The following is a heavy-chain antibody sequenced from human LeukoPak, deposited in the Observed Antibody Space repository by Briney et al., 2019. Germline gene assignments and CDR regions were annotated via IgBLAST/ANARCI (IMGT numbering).Heavy chain of an antibody. Sequence: KPGGSLRLSCAASGFTFSSYSMNWVRQAPGKGLEWVSSISSSGSYIYYADSVKGRFTTSRDNAKNSLYLQMNSLRAEDTAVYYCARASPSSTSCYAVWGQGTLVTVSS. V-gene: IGHV3-21*01. J-gene: IGHJ4*02. D-gene: IGHD2-2*01. CDR2: ISSSGSYI. CDR3: ARASPSSTSCYAV. CDR1: GFTFSSYS.